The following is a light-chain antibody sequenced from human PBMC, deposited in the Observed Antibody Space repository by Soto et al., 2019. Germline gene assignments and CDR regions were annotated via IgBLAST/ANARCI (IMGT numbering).Light chain of an antibody. CDR3: AAWDDSLNGLV. Sequence: QSVLTQPHSASGTPGQRVTISCSGSSSNIGTNTVNWYQQLPGSAPKLLMFVNSQRPSGVPDRFSGSKSGTSASLAIGGLQSEDEADYYCAAWDDSLNGLVFGAGTKVTVL. V-gene: IGLV1-44*01. CDR1: SSNIGTNT. J-gene: IGLJ1*01. CDR2: VNS.